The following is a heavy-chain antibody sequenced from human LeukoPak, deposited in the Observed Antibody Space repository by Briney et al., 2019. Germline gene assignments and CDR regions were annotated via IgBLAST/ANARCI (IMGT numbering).Heavy chain of an antibody. CDR2: VYDNDIS. D-gene: IGHD5-12*01. CDR1: GGSISSHY. Sequence: SETLSLTCTVSGGSISSHYWSWIRQSPGKGLEWIGYVYDNDISNFNPSLESRVTILVDRSKSQFSLKLRSVTAADTAVYYCARGLVLATDDAFDIWGPGTMVTVSS. V-gene: IGHV4-59*11. CDR3: ARGLVLATDDAFDI. J-gene: IGHJ3*02.